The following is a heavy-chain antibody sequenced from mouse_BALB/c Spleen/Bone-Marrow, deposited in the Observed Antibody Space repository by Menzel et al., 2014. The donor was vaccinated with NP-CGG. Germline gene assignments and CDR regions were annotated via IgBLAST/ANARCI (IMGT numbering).Heavy chain of an antibody. V-gene: IGHV14-3*02. CDR3: APYSCGRWFAN. CDR1: GFNIKDTY. Sequence: VQLQQPGAELVKPGASVKLSCTASGFNIKDTYMHWVKQRPEQGLEWIGRIDPANGSIKYDPKFQGKATITADTSSNTAHLQLGSLASEDTAVYYCAPYSCGRWFANGGQGTLVTVSA. CDR2: IDPANGSI. J-gene: IGHJ3*01. D-gene: IGHD6-5*01.